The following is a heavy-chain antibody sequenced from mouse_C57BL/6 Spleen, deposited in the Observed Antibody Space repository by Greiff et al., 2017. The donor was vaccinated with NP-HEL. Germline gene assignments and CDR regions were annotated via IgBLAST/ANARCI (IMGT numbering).Heavy chain of an antibody. D-gene: IGHD3-3*01. CDR1: GYTFTEYT. V-gene: IGHV1-62-2*01. CDR2: FYPGGGSI. CDR3: ARHEGGLWYFDV. J-gene: IGHJ1*03. Sequence: QVQLQQSGAELVKPGASVKLSCKASGYTFTEYTIPWVKQRSGQGLEWIGWFYPGGGSIKYTEKFKDQATLTADQSSSTVYMELSRLTSEDAAVYFCARHEGGLWYFDVWGTGTTVTVSS.